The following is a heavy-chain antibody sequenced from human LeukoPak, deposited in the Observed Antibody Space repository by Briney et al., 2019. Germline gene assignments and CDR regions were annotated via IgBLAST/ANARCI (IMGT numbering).Heavy chain of an antibody. CDR3: ARLVVPPGNRGWYYEH. Sequence: GGSLRLSCAASGFIFSNYWMSWVRQGPGEGLEWVANINQGGSEKYYVDSVKGRFIISRDNAKNPLGLQMNSLRVEDTAIYYCARLVVPPGNRGWYYEHWGQGTLVTVSS. V-gene: IGHV3-7*03. D-gene: IGHD2-2*01. CDR2: INQGGSEK. CDR1: GFIFSNYW. J-gene: IGHJ4*02.